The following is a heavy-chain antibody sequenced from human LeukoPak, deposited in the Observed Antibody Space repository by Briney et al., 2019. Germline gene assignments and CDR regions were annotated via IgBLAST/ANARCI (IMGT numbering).Heavy chain of an antibody. Sequence: GGSLRLSCAASGFTFSSYAMSWVRQAPGKGLEWVSAISGSGGSTYYADSVKGRFTISKDNSKNTLYLQMNSLRAEDTAVYYCAKAQLRYFDWPDYWGQGTLVTVSS. D-gene: IGHD3-9*01. CDR3: AKAQLRYFDWPDY. V-gene: IGHV3-23*01. J-gene: IGHJ4*02. CDR2: ISGSGGST. CDR1: GFTFSSYA.